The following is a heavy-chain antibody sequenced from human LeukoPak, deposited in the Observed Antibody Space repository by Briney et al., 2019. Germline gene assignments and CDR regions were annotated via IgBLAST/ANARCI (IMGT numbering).Heavy chain of an antibody. CDR2: VSSSGDRT. D-gene: IGHD4-11*01. Sequence: PGGSLRLSCAASGFTFSSYAMSWVRQAPGKGLEWVSGVSSSGDRTYYADSVKGRFTISRDNSKNTLYLQMNSLRAEDTAVYYCAKDAIVTTPGEAFDXWGQGTMVTVSS. CDR3: AKDAIVTTPGEAFDX. CDR1: GFTFSSYA. V-gene: IGHV3-23*01. J-gene: IGHJ3*02.